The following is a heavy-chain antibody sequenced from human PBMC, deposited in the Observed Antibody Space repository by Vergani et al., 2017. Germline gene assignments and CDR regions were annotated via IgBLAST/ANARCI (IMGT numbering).Heavy chain of an antibody. V-gene: IGHV1-69*11. D-gene: IGHD6-19*01. CDR1: GGTFSSYA. Sequence: QVQLVQSGAEVKKPGSSVKVSCKASGGTFSSYAISWVRQAPGQGLEWMGRIIPILGTANYAQKFQGTVTITADESTSTAYMELSSLRSEDTAVYYCARDQISEGWYPSPLDVWGKGTTVTVSS. CDR3: ARDQISEGWYPSPLDV. CDR2: IIPILGTA. J-gene: IGHJ6*04.